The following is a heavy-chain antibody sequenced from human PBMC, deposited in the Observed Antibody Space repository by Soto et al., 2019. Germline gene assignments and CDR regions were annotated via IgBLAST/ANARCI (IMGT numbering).Heavy chain of an antibody. Sequence: EVQLLESGGGLVQPGGSLRLSCAASGFTFSSYAMSWVRQAPGKGLEWFSAISGSGGSTYYADSVKGRFTISSDNSKNTLYLQLNSLRAEDTAVYYCEKDRARKAAAGFYYGMDVWGQGTTVTVTS. CDR3: EKDRARKAAAGFYYGMDV. J-gene: IGHJ6*02. CDR1: GFTFSSYA. CDR2: ISGSGGST. V-gene: IGHV3-23*01. D-gene: IGHD6-13*01.